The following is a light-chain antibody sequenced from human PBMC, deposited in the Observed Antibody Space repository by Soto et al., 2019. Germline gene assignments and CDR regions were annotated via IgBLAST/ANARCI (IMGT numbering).Light chain of an antibody. V-gene: IGKV3-20*01. Sequence: EIVLTQSPGTLSLSPGERATLSCRASQRVSNNYLAWYQQKPGQAPRLLIYGASSRATGIPDRFSGSGSGTDFTLTISRLEPDDLAVYYCQQYGSSPQTFGQGTKVEIK. J-gene: IGKJ1*01. CDR2: GAS. CDR1: QRVSNNY. CDR3: QQYGSSPQT.